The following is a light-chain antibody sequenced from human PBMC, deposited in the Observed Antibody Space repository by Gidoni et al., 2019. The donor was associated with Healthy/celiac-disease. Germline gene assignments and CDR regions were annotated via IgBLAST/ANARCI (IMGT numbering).Light chain of an antibody. Sequence: QSVLTQPPSVSAAPGQKVTISCSGSSSNLGNNYVSWYQQLPGTAPKLFIYDNNKRPSGIPDRFSGSKSGTSATLGITGRQTGDEADYYCGTWDSRLSAVVFGGGTKLTVL. CDR1: SSNLGNNY. V-gene: IGLV1-51*01. J-gene: IGLJ2*01. CDR3: GTWDSRLSAVV. CDR2: DNN.